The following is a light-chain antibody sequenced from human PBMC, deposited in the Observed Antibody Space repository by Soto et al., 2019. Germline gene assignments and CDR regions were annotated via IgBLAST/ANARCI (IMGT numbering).Light chain of an antibody. J-gene: IGKJ1*01. CDR3: QQYGSLSWT. Sequence: DIVLTQSPGTLSLSPGERATLSCRASQSVSSNYLAWYQQRPGQAPRLLIYGASTRATGIPDRFSGSGSETDFTLTISRLEPEDFAVYYCQQYGSLSWTFGQGTKVEIK. V-gene: IGKV3-20*01. CDR2: GAS. CDR1: QSVSSNY.